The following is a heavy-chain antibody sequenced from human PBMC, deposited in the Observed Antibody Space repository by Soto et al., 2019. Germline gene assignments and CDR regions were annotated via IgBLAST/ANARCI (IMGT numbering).Heavy chain of an antibody. CDR2: IYYSGST. D-gene: IGHD3-22*01. CDR3: ARRLYYDSSGFEGGGMDV. J-gene: IGHJ6*02. V-gene: IGHV4-39*01. Sequence: NPSETLSLTCTVSGGSISSSSYYWGWIRQPPGKGLEWIGSIYYSGSTYYNPSLKSRVTISVDTSKNQFSLKLSSVTAADTAVYYCARRLYYDSSGFEGGGMDVWDQRTTVTVSS. CDR1: GGSISSSSYY.